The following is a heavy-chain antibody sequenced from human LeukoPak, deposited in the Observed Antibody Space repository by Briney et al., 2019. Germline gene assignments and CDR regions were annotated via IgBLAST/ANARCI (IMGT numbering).Heavy chain of an antibody. V-gene: IGHV3-23*01. CDR2: LSGSGNNA. CDR3: AKDFGFGSGSYFPDY. Sequence: GGSLRLSCAASGFTFSSYAMSWVRQAPGKVLEWVSALSGSGNNAYYADSVKGRFTISRDNSKNTLYLQMNSLRAEDSAVYYCAKDFGFGSGSYFPDYWGQGTLVTVSS. CDR1: GFTFSSYA. D-gene: IGHD3-10*01. J-gene: IGHJ4*02.